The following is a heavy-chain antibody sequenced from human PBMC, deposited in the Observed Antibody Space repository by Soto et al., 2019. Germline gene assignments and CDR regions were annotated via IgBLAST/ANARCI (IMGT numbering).Heavy chain of an antibody. D-gene: IGHD3-10*01. Sequence: EVQLVESGGGLVQPGGSLRLSCAASGFTFSRFDLHWVRQAPGKGLEWISYISSSGSTAYYASSVEGRFTISRDNANNSAYLQMDSLRAEDTALYYCTRAAWFPYLSFYWGQGALVTVSS. V-gene: IGHV3-48*03. J-gene: IGHJ4*02. CDR1: GFTFSRFD. CDR3: TRAAWFPYLSFY. CDR2: ISSSGSTA.